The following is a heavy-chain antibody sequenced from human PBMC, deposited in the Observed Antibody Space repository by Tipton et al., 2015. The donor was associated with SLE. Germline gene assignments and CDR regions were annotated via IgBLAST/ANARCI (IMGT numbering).Heavy chain of an antibody. CDR2: VDYIGST. Sequence: TLSLTCTVSGGSISTYYWNWIRQSPGKGLEWIGYVDYIGSTNYNPSLKSRLTILVHRYKNQFSLKLSSVTAADTAVYFCARTPGSGWQFYFDDWGQGPLVTVSS. J-gene: IGHJ4*02. CDR1: GGSISTYY. D-gene: IGHD6-19*01. CDR3: ARTPGSGWQFYFDD. V-gene: IGHV4-59*01.